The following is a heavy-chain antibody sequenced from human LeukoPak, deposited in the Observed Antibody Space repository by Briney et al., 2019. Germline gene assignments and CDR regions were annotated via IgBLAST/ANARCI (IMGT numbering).Heavy chain of an antibody. Sequence: GGSLRLSCAASGFTFSSYAMSWVRQAPGKGLERVSAISGSGGSTYYADSVKGRFTISRDNSKNTLYLQMNSLRAEDTAVYYCAKEEAYYDFWSGYHRNWFDPWGQGTLVTVSS. CDR3: AKEEAYYDFWSGYHRNWFDP. CDR1: GFTFSSYA. J-gene: IGHJ5*02. V-gene: IGHV3-23*01. D-gene: IGHD3-3*01. CDR2: ISGSGGST.